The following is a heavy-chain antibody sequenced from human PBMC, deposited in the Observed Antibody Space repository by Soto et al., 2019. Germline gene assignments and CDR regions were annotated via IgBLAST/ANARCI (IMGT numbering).Heavy chain of an antibody. Sequence: QVQLVQSGAEVKKPGASVKVSCKASGYTFTSYAMHWVRQAPGQRLEWMGWINAGNGNTKYSQKFQGRVTITRDTSASTAYMELSSLRSEDTAVYYCASSTGYAGDYDAFDIWGQGTMVTVSS. J-gene: IGHJ3*02. CDR3: ASSTGYAGDYDAFDI. V-gene: IGHV1-3*01. D-gene: IGHD5-12*01. CDR1: GYTFTSYA. CDR2: INAGNGNT.